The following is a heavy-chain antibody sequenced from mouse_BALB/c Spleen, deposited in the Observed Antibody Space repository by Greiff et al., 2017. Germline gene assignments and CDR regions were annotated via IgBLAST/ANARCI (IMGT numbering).Heavy chain of an antibody. V-gene: IGHV5-9-3*01. Sequence: EVKLVESGGGLVKPGGSLKLSCAASGFTFSSYAMSWVRQTPEKRLEWVATISSGGSYTYYPDSVKGRFTISRDNAKNTLYLQMSSLRSEDTAMYYCARPGDYAWFAYWGQGTLVTVSA. CDR2: ISSGGSYT. D-gene: IGHD2-4*01. CDR3: ARPGDYAWFAY. J-gene: IGHJ3*01. CDR1: GFTFSSYA.